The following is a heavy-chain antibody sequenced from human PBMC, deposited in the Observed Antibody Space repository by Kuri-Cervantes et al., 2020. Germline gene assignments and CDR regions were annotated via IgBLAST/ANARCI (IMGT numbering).Heavy chain of an antibody. Sequence: GGSLRLSCAASGFTFSSYWMSWVRQAPGKGLEWVANIKQDGSEKYYVDSVKGRFTISRDNAKNSLYLQMNNLRAYDTAVYYCAPDYGGCSSFDYWGQGTMVTVSS. CDR2: IKQDGSEK. CDR1: GFTFSSYW. D-gene: IGHD2-2*01. V-gene: IGHV3-7*01. CDR3: APDYGGCSSFDY. J-gene: IGHJ4*01.